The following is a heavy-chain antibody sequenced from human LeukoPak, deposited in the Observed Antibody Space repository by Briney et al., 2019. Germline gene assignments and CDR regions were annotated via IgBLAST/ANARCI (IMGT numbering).Heavy chain of an antibody. Sequence: ASVKVSCRASGYTFTDYYMHWLRQAPGQGLEWMGWLNPNTFVTKYAQHFQGRVSMTWDTSISTGYMDLHSLTSDDTAVYYCARKDGGRDGMDVWGQGTTVTVSS. CDR3: ARKDGGRDGMDV. CDR1: GYTFTDYY. CDR2: LNPNTFVT. J-gene: IGHJ6*02. D-gene: IGHD4-23*01. V-gene: IGHV1-2*02.